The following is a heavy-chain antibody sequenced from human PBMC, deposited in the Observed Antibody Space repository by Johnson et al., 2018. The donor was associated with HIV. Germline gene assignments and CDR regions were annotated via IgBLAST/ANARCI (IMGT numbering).Heavy chain of an antibody. J-gene: IGHJ3*02. CDR2: ISGSGGST. V-gene: IGHV3-23*04. CDR1: GFTFDDYD. CDR3: AKDRGSSGLPDDAFDI. Sequence: EKLVESGGGLVKPGGSLRLSCAASGFTFDDYDMSWVRQAPGKGLEWVSAISGSGGSTYYADSVKGRFTISRDNSKNTLYLQMNSLRAEDTAVYYCAKDRGSSGLPDDAFDIWGQGTMITLSS. D-gene: IGHD3-22*01.